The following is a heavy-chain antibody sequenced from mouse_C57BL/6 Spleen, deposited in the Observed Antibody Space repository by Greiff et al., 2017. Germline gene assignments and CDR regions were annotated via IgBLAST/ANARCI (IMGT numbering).Heavy chain of an antibody. CDR2: IVPNSGGT. D-gene: IGHD1-1*01. CDR1: GYTFTSYW. CDR3: AREVRIYYGSSYGNYFDY. J-gene: IGHJ2*01. Sequence: QVQLQQPGAELVKPGASVKLSCKASGYTFTSYWMHWVKQRPGRGLEWIGRIVPNSGGTKYNEKFKSKATLTVDKPSSTAYMQLSSLTSEDSAVYYCAREVRIYYGSSYGNYFDYWGQGTTLTVSS. V-gene: IGHV1-72*01.